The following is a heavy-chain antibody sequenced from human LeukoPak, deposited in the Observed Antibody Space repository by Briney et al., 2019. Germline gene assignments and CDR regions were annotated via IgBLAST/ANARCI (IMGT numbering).Heavy chain of an antibody. J-gene: IGHJ4*02. CDR3: ARQEYCSGGSCYKDFDY. CDR2: IYYSGST. D-gene: IGHD2-15*01. V-gene: IGHV4-39*01. Sequence: KPSETLSLTCTVSGGSISSSSYYWGWIRQPPGKGLEWIGSIYYSGSTYYNPSLKSRVTISVDTSKNQFSLKLSSVTAADTAVYYCARQEYCSGGSCYKDFDYWGQGTLVTVSS. CDR1: GGSISSSSYY.